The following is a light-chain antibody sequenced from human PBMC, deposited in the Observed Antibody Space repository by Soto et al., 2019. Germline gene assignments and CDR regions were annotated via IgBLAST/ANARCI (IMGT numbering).Light chain of an antibody. CDR2: AAS. V-gene: IGKV1-8*01. Sequence: AIRMTQSPSSFSASTGDRVTITCRASQGISSYLAWYLQKPGKAPKLLIYAASTLQSGVPSRFSGSGSGTDFTLTISCLQSEDFATYYCQQYYSYPRLTFGGGTKVEIK. CDR1: QGISSY. J-gene: IGKJ4*01. CDR3: QQYYSYPRLT.